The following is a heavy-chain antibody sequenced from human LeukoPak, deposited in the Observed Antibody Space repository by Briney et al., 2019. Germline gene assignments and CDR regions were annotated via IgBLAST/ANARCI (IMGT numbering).Heavy chain of an antibody. V-gene: IGHV3-7*01. Sequence: GGSLRLSCAASGFTFSSYEMNWVRQAPGKGLEWVANIKQDGSEKYYVDSVKGRFTISRDNAKNSLYLQMNSLRAEDTAVYYCARLGRGYYYFDYWGQGTLVTVSS. CDR3: ARLGRGYYYFDY. CDR1: GFTFSSYE. CDR2: IKQDGSEK. J-gene: IGHJ4*02. D-gene: IGHD5-18*01.